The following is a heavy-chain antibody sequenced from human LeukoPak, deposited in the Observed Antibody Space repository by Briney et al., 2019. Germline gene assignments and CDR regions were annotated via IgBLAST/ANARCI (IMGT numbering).Heavy chain of an antibody. CDR1: GFTFSSYG. CDR3: ARELYYYGSGSYSKKGFDY. D-gene: IGHD3-10*01. V-gene: IGHV3-33*08. J-gene: IGHJ4*02. Sequence: PGGSLRLSCAASGFTFSSYGMHWVRQAPGKGLEWVPVIWYDGSKKYYANSVKGRFTISRDNSKNTLYLQMNSLRAEDTAVYYCARELYYYGSGSYSKKGFDYWGQGTLVTVSS. CDR2: IWYDGSKK.